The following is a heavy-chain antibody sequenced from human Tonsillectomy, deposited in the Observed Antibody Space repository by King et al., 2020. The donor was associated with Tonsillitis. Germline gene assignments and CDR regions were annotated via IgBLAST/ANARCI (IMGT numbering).Heavy chain of an antibody. V-gene: IGHV3-9*01. J-gene: IGHJ4*02. CDR2: ISWNSGSI. CDR3: AKDWAMVRGVITEYYFDY. D-gene: IGHD3-10*01. CDR1: GFTFDDYA. Sequence: VQLVESGGGLVQPGRSLRLSCAASGFTFDDYAMHWVRQAPGKGLEWVSGISWNSGSIGYADSVKGRFTISRDNAKNSLYLQMNRLRAEDTALYYCAKDWAMVRGVITEYYFDYWGQGTLVTVSS.